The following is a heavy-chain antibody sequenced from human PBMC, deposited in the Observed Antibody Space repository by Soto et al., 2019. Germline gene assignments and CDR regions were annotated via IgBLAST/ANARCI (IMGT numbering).Heavy chain of an antibody. J-gene: IGHJ3*01. CDR2: LSRGGGTT. V-gene: IGHV3-23*01. CDR1: GFTFSSHG. CDR3: AKDGQYRTDGFDV. D-gene: IGHD6-6*01. Sequence: EAQLLESGGDWAQPGGSLRLSCAASGFTFSSHGMSWVRQAPGKGLEWIAGLSRGGGTTYYADSVKGGFTISRDNSKNTLDLIRNSLKVEDTALYYCAKDGQYRTDGFDVWGQGTMVTVSS.